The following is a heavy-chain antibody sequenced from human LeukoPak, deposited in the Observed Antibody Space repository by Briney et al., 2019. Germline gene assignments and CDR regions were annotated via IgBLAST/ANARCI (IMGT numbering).Heavy chain of an antibody. CDR2: ISSSGSTI. CDR1: GFTFSSYE. CDR3: ARGLESYYDSSGYHPRYFDY. J-gene: IGHJ4*02. V-gene: IGHV3-48*03. D-gene: IGHD3-22*01. Sequence: GGSLRLSCAASGFTFSSYEMNWVRQAPGKGLEWVSYISSSGSTIYYADSVKGRFTISRDNAKNSLYLQMNSLRAEDTAVYYCARGLESYYDSSGYHPRYFDYWGQGTLVTVSS.